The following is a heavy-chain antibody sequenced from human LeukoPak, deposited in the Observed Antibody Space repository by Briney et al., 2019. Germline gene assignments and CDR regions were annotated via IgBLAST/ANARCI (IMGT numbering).Heavy chain of an antibody. CDR1: GSTLSIIR. CDR3: ATLNFRSSLLFDY. CDR2: ISSSSSTI. J-gene: IGHJ4*02. Sequence: GGSRSPSCPPSGSTLSIIRPNWVGQVQGRGRGWVSYISSSSSTIYYADSVKGRFTISRDNAKNSLYLQMNSLRAEDTAVYYCATLNFRSSLLFDYWGQGTLVTVSS. D-gene: IGHD6-6*01. V-gene: IGHV3-48*01.